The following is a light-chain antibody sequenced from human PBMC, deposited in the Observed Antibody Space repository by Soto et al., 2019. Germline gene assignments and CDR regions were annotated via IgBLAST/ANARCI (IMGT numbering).Light chain of an antibody. Sequence: EIVLTQSPGTLSLSPGERATLSCRASQSVSPYLAWYQHKPGQAPRLLIYGASSRATGIPDRFSGSGSGPDFPLTISRVEPEDFAVYCCQQYGSSPPVTFGPGPKVDIK. CDR2: GAS. V-gene: IGKV3-20*01. CDR3: QQYGSSPPVT. CDR1: QSVSPY. J-gene: IGKJ3*01.